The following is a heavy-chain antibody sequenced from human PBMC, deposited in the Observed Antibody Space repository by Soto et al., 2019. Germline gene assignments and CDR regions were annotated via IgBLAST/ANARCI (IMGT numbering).Heavy chain of an antibody. V-gene: IGHV4-61*01. CDR2: IYYSGST. J-gene: IGHJ4*01. D-gene: IGHD3-22*01. CDR3: ARDRPMDYDSSGYYAFDY. CDR1: GGSVSSGSYY. Sequence: SETLSLTCTVSGGSVSSGSYYWSWIRQPPGKGLEWIGYIYYSGSTNYNPSLKSRVTISVDTSKNQFSLKLSSVTAADTAVYYCARDRPMDYDSSGYYAFDYWGQGTLVTVSS.